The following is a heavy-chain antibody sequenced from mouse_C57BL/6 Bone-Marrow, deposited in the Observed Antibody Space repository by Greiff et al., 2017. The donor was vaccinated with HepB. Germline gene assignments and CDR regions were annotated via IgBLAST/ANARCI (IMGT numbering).Heavy chain of an antibody. CDR3: ARVLRYRFAY. V-gene: IGHV2-3*01. J-gene: IGHJ3*01. CDR2: ICGDGST. Sequence: VQRVESGPGLVAPSQTLSITCTVSGFSFTSYGVSWVRQPPGKGLEWLGVICGDGSTNYHSAHISRLSISKDNSKSQVFLNLNSLQTADTATYYCARVLRYRFAYWGQGTLVTVSA. CDR1: GFSFTSYG. D-gene: IGHD1-1*01.